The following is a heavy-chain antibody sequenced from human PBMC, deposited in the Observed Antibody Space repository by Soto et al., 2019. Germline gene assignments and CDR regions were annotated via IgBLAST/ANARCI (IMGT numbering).Heavy chain of an antibody. J-gene: IGHJ5*02. V-gene: IGHV1-69*01. CDR3: ARDRGEYCSSTSCYTDNWCDP. D-gene: IGHD2-2*02. Sequence: QVQLVQSGAEVKKPGSSVKVSCKASGGTFSSYAISWVRQAPGQGLEWMGGIIPIFGTANYAQKFQGRVTITADESTSTAYRELSSLRSEDTAVYYCARDRGEYCSSTSCYTDNWCDPWGQGTLVTVSA. CDR1: GGTFSSYA. CDR2: IIPIFGTA.